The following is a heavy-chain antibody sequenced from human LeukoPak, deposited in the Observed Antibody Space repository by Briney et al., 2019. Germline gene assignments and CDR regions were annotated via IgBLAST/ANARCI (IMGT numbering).Heavy chain of an antibody. D-gene: IGHD3-22*01. CDR3: AREEDYYDSSGYYGAWFDP. V-gene: IGHV1-2*02. CDR1: GYTFTGYY. CDR2: INPNSGGT. Sequence: ASVTVSCKASGYTFTGYYMHWVRQAPGQGLEWMGWINPNSGGTNYGQKFQGRVTVTRDTSISTAYMELSRLRSDDTAVYYCAREEDYYDSSGYYGAWFDPWGQGTLVTVSS. J-gene: IGHJ5*02.